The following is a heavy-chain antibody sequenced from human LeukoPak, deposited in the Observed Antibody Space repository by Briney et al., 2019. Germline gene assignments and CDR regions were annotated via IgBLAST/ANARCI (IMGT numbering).Heavy chain of an antibody. CDR2: IYYRVTS. V-gene: IGHV4-59*01. Sequence: PSETLSLTCTVSGGSIRSYWSWIRQPPGKGLEWIGYIYYRVTSDYNPSLKSRVTMSVDMSTRQISLKLSSVTAADTAVYYCARAVGGGGSGSLWGPGTLVTVSS. J-gene: IGHJ4*02. CDR1: GGSIRSY. D-gene: IGHD3-10*01. CDR3: ARAVGGGGSGSL.